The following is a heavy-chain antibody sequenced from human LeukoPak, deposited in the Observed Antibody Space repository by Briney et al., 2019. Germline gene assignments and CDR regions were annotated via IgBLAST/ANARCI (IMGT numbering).Heavy chain of an antibody. CDR3: ARQRYSGSYLGFDP. J-gene: IGHJ5*02. Sequence: GESLKISCKASGYSFTRYWIAWVRQMPGKGLESMGIIYPGDSDTRYSPSFQGQVTISVDKSISTAYLQWSSLKASDTAMYYCARQRYSGSYLGFDPWGQGTLVTVSS. V-gene: IGHV5-51*01. CDR2: IYPGDSDT. D-gene: IGHD1-26*01. CDR1: GYSFTRYW.